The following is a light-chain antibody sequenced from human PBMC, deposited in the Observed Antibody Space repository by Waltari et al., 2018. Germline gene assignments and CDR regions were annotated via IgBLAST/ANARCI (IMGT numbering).Light chain of an antibody. J-gene: IGLJ2*01. Sequence: KFMLTQPHSVSESPGKTVTISCTGSSGSIATNYVQWYQQRPGSAPRTVIYDDNQRPSGVPDRFSGSIDSSSNSASLTISGLKTEDEADYYCQSSDSSTGVVFGGGTKLTVL. V-gene: IGLV6-57*02. CDR2: DDN. CDR3: QSSDSSTGVV. CDR1: SGSIATNY.